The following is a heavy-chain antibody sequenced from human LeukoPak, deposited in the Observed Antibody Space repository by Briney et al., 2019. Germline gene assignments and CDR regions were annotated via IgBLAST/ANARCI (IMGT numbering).Heavy chain of an antibody. V-gene: IGHV1-69*13. Sequence: GASVKVSCKASGGTFSSYAISWVRQAPGQGLEWMGGIIPIFGTANYAQKFQGRVTITADESTSTAYMELSSLRSEDTAVYYCARALPYYGGNSQYYYYMDVWGKGTTVTVSS. D-gene: IGHD4-23*01. CDR2: IIPIFGTA. CDR3: ARALPYYGGNSQYYYYMDV. CDR1: GGTFSSYA. J-gene: IGHJ6*03.